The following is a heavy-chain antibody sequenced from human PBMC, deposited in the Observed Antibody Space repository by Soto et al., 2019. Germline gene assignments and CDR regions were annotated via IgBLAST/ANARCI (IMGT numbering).Heavy chain of an antibody. J-gene: IGHJ6*01. Sequence: PGGSLRLSCVASGVTFSSYAMSWVRQAPGKGLEWVSASSSIRGSVYYADSVRGRFTISRDNSKNTVFLEMNSLRAEDTAVYYCARYIPVVRYSGMDVWGEGTRVTVCS. V-gene: IGHV3-23*01. CDR3: ARYIPVVRYSGMDV. D-gene: IGHD2-21*01. CDR1: GVTFSSYA. CDR2: SSSIRGSV.